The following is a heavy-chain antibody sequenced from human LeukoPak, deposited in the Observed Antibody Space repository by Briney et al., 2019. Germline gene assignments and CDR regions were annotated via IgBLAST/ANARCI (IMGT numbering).Heavy chain of an antibody. J-gene: IGHJ4*02. CDR3: ARGMSLGISLDY. CDR2: ISSGGSTI. CDR1: GFTFSDYY. Sequence: PGGSLRLSCAASGFTFSDYYMSWIRQAPGKGLEWVSYISSGGSTIYYADSVKCRLSISSDNAKNSLYLQMNSLRAEDTAVYYCARGMSLGISLDYWGQGTLVTVSS. D-gene: IGHD7-27*01. V-gene: IGHV3-11*04.